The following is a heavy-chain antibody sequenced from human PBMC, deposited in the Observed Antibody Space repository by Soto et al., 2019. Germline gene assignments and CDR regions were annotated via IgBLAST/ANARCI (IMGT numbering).Heavy chain of an antibody. V-gene: IGHV4-59*08. CDR1: GGSISSYY. J-gene: IGHJ5*02. Sequence: SETLSLTCTVAGGSISSYYWNWIRQPPGKGLEWIGHIYYSGSTNYNPSLKSRVTISVDTSKNQFSLKLSSVTAADTAVYYCARYYGSRHWWFDPWGQGTLVTVSS. CDR3: ARYYGSRHWWFDP. D-gene: IGHD3-16*01. CDR2: IYYSGST.